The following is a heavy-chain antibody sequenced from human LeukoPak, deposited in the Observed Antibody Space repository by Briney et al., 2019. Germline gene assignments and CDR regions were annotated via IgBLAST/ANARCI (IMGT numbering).Heavy chain of an antibody. J-gene: IGHJ4*02. Sequence: GSVTVSCMASGYTFTRYNRHWVGQAPGQGGEGMGLINPGGGRTNYAQKLQGRVTMTRERYTSTVYMWLSSLRSQDTAVYYCARDSAETAVAYPEYWGQGTLVTVSS. CDR1: GYTFTRYN. CDR2: INPGGGRT. CDR3: ARDSAETAVAYPEY. V-gene: IGHV1-46*01. D-gene: IGHD5-18*01.